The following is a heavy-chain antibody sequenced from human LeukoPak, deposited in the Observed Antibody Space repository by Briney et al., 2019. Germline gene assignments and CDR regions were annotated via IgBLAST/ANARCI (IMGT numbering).Heavy chain of an antibody. Sequence: SETLCLTCAVYGGSFSGYCWSWIRQPPGKGLEWIGEINHSGSTNYNPSLKSRVTISVDTSKNQFSLKLSSVTAADTAVYYCASRWDNWNDYWFDSWGQGTLVTVSS. J-gene: IGHJ5*01. V-gene: IGHV4-34*01. CDR2: INHSGST. CDR1: GGSFSGYC. D-gene: IGHD1-20*01. CDR3: ASRWDNWNDYWFDS.